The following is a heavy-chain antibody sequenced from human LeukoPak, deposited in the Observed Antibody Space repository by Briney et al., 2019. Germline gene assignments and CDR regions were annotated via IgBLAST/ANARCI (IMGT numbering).Heavy chain of an antibody. CDR3: ARLPAWGGDLYWYFDL. V-gene: IGHV4-59*01. CDR2: IYYSGST. Sequence: SETLSLTCTVSGGSISSYYWSWIRQPPGKGLEWIGYIYYSGSTNYNPSLKSRVTISVDTSKNQFSLKLSSVTAADTAVYYCARLPAWGGDLYWYFDLWGRGTLVTVSS. D-gene: IGHD2-21*01. CDR1: GGSISSYY. J-gene: IGHJ2*01.